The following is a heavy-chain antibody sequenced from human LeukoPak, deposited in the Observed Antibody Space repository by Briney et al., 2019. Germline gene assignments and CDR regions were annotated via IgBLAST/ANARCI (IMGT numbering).Heavy chain of an antibody. V-gene: IGHV1-2*02. D-gene: IGHD3-3*02. CDR2: INPNSGGT. Sequence: GASVKVSCKASGYTFTGYYMHWVRQAPGQGLEWMGWINPNSGGTNYAQKFQGRVTMTRDTSISTACMELSRLRSDDTAVYYCARSSRVNISGVVTAFDYWGQGTLVTVSS. CDR3: ARSSRVNISGVVTAFDY. CDR1: GYTFTGYY. J-gene: IGHJ4*02.